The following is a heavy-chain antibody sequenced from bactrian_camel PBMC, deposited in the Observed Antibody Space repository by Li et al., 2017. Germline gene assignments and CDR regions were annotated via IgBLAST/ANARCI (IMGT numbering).Heavy chain of an antibody. CDR2: IHQDGST. D-gene: IGHD6*01. V-gene: IGHV3S53*01. CDR3: ATLSGGSCHS. CDR1: GYSSIVNC. Sequence: HVQLVESGGGSVDAGGSLRLSCAASGYSSIVNCMGWYRQGIGGEREGVARIHQDGSTDYADFVKGRFTSSGDNAKNTLYLQMNNLKTEDTAIYYCATLSGGSCHSWGQGTQVTVS. J-gene: IGHJ4*01.